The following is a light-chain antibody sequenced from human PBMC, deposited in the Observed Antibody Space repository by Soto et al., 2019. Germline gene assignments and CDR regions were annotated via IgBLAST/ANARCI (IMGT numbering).Light chain of an antibody. CDR3: ATWADTLSGPV. Sequence: QSVLTQPPSASGTPGQRVTISCSGSSSNIGSDSVYWYQHLPGTAPKLLIYSNNQRPSGVPDRFSGSKSATSASLAISGLRSADEGAYYCATWADTLSGPVFGGGTKLTVL. V-gene: IGLV1-47*02. CDR2: SNN. CDR1: SSNIGSDS. J-gene: IGLJ3*02.